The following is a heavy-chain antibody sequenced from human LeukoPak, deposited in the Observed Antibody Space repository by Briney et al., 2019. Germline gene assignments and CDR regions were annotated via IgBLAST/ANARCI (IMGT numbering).Heavy chain of an antibody. CDR2: IYYSGST. J-gene: IGHJ4*02. CDR3: ASPRIAVAGVYFDY. CDR1: GGSISSSSYY. Sequence: SETLSLTCTVSGGSISSSSYYWGWIRQPPGKGLEWIGSIYYSGSTYYNPSLKSRVTISVATSKNQFSLKLSSVTAADTAVYYCASPRIAVAGVYFDYWGQGTLVTVSS. V-gene: IGHV4-39*01. D-gene: IGHD6-19*01.